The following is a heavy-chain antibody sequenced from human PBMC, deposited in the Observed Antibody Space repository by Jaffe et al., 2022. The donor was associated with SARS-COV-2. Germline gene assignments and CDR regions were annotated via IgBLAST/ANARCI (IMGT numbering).Heavy chain of an antibody. D-gene: IGHD6-19*01. V-gene: IGHV3-21*01. Sequence: EVQLVESGGGLVKPGGSLRLSCAASGFTFSSYSMNWVRQAPGKGLEWVSSISSSSSYIYYADSVKGRFTISRDNAKNSLYLQMNSLRAEDTAVYYCAREYKQWLASPTHFDYWGQGTLVTVSS. CDR1: GFTFSSYS. J-gene: IGHJ4*02. CDR3: AREYKQWLASPTHFDY. CDR2: ISSSSSYI.